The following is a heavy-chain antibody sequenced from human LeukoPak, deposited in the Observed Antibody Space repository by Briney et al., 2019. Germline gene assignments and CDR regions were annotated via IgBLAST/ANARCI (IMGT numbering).Heavy chain of an antibody. Sequence: GASVKVSCKASGGTFSSYAINWVRQATGQGLEWMGWMNPNSGNTGYAQKFQGRVTMTRDTSISTAYMELSSLRSEDTAVYYCARMSYYDRGGDNWFDPWGQGTLVIVSS. J-gene: IGHJ5*02. CDR3: ARMSYYDRGGDNWFDP. CDR2: MNPNSGNT. V-gene: IGHV1-8*02. D-gene: IGHD3-22*01. CDR1: GGTFSSYA.